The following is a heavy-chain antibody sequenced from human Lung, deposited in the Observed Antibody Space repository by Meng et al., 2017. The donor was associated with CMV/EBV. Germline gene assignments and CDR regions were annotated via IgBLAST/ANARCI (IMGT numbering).Heavy chain of an antibody. CDR1: GASISSGYYH. CDR2: IYDSRSGTT. D-gene: IGHD6-13*01. CDR3: ANYRVGAGGQGS. Sequence: QVQLQESGPGLVTPSQTLPLTCTVSGASISSGYYHWSWIRQPPGKGLEYIGHIYDSRSGTTYYNPSLKSRVTISVDTSNNQFSLKVISVTAADTAVYYCANYRVGAGGQGSWGQGTLVTVSS. V-gene: IGHV4-30-4*08. J-gene: IGHJ5*02.